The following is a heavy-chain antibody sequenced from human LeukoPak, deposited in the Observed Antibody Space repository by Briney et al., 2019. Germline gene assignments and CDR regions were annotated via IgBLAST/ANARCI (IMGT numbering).Heavy chain of an antibody. J-gene: IGHJ6*03. CDR1: GFTFSSYG. V-gene: IGHV3-23*01. D-gene: IGHD4-17*01. Sequence: GGSLRLSCAASGFTFSSYGMSWVRQAPGKGLEWVSAISGSGGSTYYADSVKGRFTISRDNSKNTLYLQMNSLRAEDTAVYYCAKDFFGDYGDPPYYYYYMDVWGKGTTVTISS. CDR2: ISGSGGST. CDR3: AKDFFGDYGDPPYYYYYMDV.